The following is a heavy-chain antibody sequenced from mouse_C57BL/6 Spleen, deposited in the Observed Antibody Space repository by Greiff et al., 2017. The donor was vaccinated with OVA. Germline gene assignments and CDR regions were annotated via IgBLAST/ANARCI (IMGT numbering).Heavy chain of an antibody. D-gene: IGHD2-5*01. V-gene: IGHV1-69*01. CDR2: IDPSDSYT. CDR1: GYTFTSYW. Sequence: VQLQQPGAELVMPGASVKLSCKASGYTFTSYWMHWVKQRPGQGLEWIGEIDPSDSYTNSNQKFKGKSTLTVDKSSSTAYMQLSSLTSEDSAVYYCARGGYYSKGDYWGQGTTLTVSS. CDR3: ARGGYYSKGDY. J-gene: IGHJ2*01.